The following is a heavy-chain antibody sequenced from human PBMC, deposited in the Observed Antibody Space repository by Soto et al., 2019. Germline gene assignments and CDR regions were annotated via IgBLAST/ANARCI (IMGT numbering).Heavy chain of an antibody. J-gene: IGHJ4*02. V-gene: IGHV3-23*01. CDR2: ISGSGFST. Sequence: EVQLLESGGGLVQPGGSLRLSCAASGFTFSSYAMSWVRQAPGKGLEWVSAISGSGFSTYYADSVKGRFTVSRDTSKNTLFLQMHSLRAAATAVYDWAKAPGDYPSDYFDYWGQGTLVTVSS. CDR1: GFTFSSYA. CDR3: AKAPGDYPSDYFDY. D-gene: IGHD4-17*01.